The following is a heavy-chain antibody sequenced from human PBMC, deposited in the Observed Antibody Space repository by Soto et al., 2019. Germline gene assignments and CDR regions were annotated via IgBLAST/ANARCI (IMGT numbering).Heavy chain of an antibody. V-gene: IGHV4-61*08. CDR2: IYYSGST. Sequence: PSETLSLTCTVSGGSISSGGYYWSWIRQHPGKGLEWIGYIYYSGSTNYNPSLKSRVTISVDTSKNQFSLKLSSVTAADTAVYYCARREYSGYEFDYWGQGTLVTVSS. CDR1: GGSISSGGYY. J-gene: IGHJ4*02. D-gene: IGHD5-12*01. CDR3: ARREYSGYEFDY.